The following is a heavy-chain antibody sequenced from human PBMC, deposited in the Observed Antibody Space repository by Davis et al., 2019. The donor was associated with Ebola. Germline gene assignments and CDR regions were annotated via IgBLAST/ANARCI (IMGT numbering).Heavy chain of an antibody. V-gene: IGHV4-34*01. D-gene: IGHD2-2*01. CDR1: GGSSSGYY. CDR2: INHSGST. CDR3: ARAHQVVVPAAMLFGWFDP. Sequence: MPGGSLRLSCAVYGGSSSGYYWRCIRQPPGRLLEWIGEINHSGSTNYNPSRKSRVTISVDTSKNQFSLKLSSVTAAVTAVYYWARAHQVVVPAAMLFGWFDPWGQGTLVTVSS. J-gene: IGHJ5*02.